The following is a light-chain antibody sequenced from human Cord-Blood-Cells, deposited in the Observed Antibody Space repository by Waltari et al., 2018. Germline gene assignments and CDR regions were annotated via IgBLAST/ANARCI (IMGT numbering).Light chain of an antibody. CDR1: SSDVGGYNY. J-gene: IGLJ2*01. V-gene: IGLV2-8*01. Sequence: QSALTQPPSASGSPGQSVTISCTGTSSDVGGYNYVSWYQQHPGKAPKLMIYEVSKRPSGVPDRFSGSKCGNTASLTVSGLQAEDEADYYCSSYAGSNNLGVVFGGGTKLTVL. CDR3: SSYAGSNNLGVV. CDR2: EVS.